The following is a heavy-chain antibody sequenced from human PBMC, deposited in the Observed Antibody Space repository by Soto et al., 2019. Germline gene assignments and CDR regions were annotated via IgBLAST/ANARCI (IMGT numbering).Heavy chain of an antibody. CDR1: GFRFTSSA. V-gene: IGHV1-58*01. J-gene: IGHJ6*02. CDR3: AACTRGVDGDSSGYSYYYYGMDV. CDR2: IVVGSGNT. Sequence: VASVKLSCTASGFRFTSSAVQWVRQARGQRLEGIGWIVVGSGNTNYAHKFQERVTITRDMATSTAYMELSSLRSEDTAVYYCAACTRGVDGDSSGYSYYYYGMDVWGQGTTVTVSS. D-gene: IGHD3-22*01.